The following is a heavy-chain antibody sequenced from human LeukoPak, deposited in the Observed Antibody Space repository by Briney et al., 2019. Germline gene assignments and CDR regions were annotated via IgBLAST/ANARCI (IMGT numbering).Heavy chain of an antibody. Sequence: GASVKVSCKASGYSFTDYYMHWVRQAPGQELGWMGRINPNSGGTNYAQKFQGRVTMTRDTSISTAYTELSSLRSQDTATYYCARNEYSSSSGRRLHFDYWGQGTLVTVSS. CDR2: INPNSGGT. J-gene: IGHJ4*02. D-gene: IGHD6-6*01. CDR3: ARNEYSSSSGRRLHFDY. V-gene: IGHV1/OR15-1*01. CDR1: GYSFTDYY.